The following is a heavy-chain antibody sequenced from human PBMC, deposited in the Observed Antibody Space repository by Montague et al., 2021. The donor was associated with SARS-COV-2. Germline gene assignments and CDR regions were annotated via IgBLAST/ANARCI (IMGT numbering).Heavy chain of an antibody. CDR2: PYYRSKWDS. D-gene: IGHD3-9*01. CDR1: GDSVSSMSVA. J-gene: IGHJ3*02. Sequence: CAISGDSVSSMSVAWNWIRPSPSRGFELLGSPYYRSKWDSDYAEXVKRRLVIIPDTSKNQVSLQLNSVIPEDTAVYFCASSGITLTGLDAFDIWGQGTMVTVSS. V-gene: IGHV6-1*01. CDR3: ASSGITLTGLDAFDI.